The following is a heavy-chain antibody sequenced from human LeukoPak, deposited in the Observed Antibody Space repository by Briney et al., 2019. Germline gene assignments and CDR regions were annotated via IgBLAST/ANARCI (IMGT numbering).Heavy chain of an antibody. D-gene: IGHD2-21*02. CDR2: ISGSDAGT. V-gene: IGHV3-23*01. Sequence: PGGSLRLSCAASGFTFNNYAMSWVRQAPGKGLEWVSAISGSDAGTYYADSVKGRFTVSRDNSKNTLYVQMKSLRAEDTAVYYCAKDFVVVPGNVNYFDYWGQGTLVTVSS. CDR1: GFTFNNYA. CDR3: AKDFVVVPGNVNYFDY. J-gene: IGHJ4*02.